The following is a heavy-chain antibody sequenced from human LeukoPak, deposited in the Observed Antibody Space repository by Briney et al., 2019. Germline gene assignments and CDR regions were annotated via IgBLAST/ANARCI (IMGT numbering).Heavy chain of an antibody. CDR2: IYHIGST. D-gene: IGHD3-22*01. CDR1: GGSTSSNHW. J-gene: IGHJ4*02. CDR3: ARDRVDYYDSTGLLDY. Sequence: SGTLSLTCAVSGGSTSSNHWWSWVRQSPGKGLEWIGEIYHIGSTNYNPSLKSRVTISIDKSKNQFSLKLTSVTAADTAVYYCARDRVDYYDSTGLLDYWGQGTLVTVSS. V-gene: IGHV4-4*02.